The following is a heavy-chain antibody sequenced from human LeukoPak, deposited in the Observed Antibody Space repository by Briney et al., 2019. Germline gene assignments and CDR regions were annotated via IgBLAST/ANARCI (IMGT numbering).Heavy chain of an antibody. CDR2: IFQDGNDK. CDR3: ASRIVGTPDYFDY. CDR1: GFTFRTYC. V-gene: IGHV3-7*01. J-gene: IGHJ4*02. Sequence: QSGGSLRLSCAASGFTFRTYCMSWVRQAPGKGLEWVANIFQDGNDKYYVDSVKGRFTISRDNAKNSLYLQLNSLRVEDTAVYYCASRIVGTPDYFDYWGQGTLVTVSS. D-gene: IGHD1-26*01.